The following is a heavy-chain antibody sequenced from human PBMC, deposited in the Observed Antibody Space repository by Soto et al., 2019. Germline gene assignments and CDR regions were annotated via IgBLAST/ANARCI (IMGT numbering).Heavy chain of an antibody. V-gene: IGHV1-18*01. CDR3: ARGAVTTIYYYYGMDV. Sequence: VASVKVSCKVSGYTFTSYGISWVRQAPGQGLEWMGWISAYNGNTNYAQKPQGRVTMTTDTSTSTAYMELRSLRSDDTAVYYCARGAVTTIYYYYGMDVWGQGTTVTVSS. J-gene: IGHJ6*02. CDR1: GYTFTSYG. D-gene: IGHD4-17*01. CDR2: ISAYNGNT.